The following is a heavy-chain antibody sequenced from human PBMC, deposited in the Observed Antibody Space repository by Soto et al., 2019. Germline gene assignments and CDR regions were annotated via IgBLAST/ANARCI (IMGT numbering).Heavy chain of an antibody. Sequence: HGGSLRLSCAASGFTFTRYSMNWVRQAPGKGLEWVSSISSTTNYIYYADSMKGRFTVSRDNAKNSVYLEMNSLSAEDTALYYCARESEDLTSNFDYWGQGTLVTVSS. CDR2: ISSTTNYI. J-gene: IGHJ4*02. CDR1: GFTFTRYS. V-gene: IGHV3-21*01. CDR3: ARESEDLTSNFDY.